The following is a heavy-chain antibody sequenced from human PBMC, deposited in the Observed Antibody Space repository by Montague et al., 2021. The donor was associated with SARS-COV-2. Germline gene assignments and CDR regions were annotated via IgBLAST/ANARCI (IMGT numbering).Heavy chain of an antibody. D-gene: IGHD3-10*01. J-gene: IGHJ4*02. V-gene: IGHV3-9*01. Sequence: SLSLSWSASGFIFGDYAMHWVRQPPGRGLEWVSGISWNSGTIGYADSLKGRFTISRDNAKNSLHLQMNSLTAEGTAFYYCAKSARAVVAWFGESLLPLDDWGQGTLVTVSS. CDR2: ISWNSGTI. CDR3: AKSARAVVAWFGESLLPLDD. CDR1: GFIFGDYA.